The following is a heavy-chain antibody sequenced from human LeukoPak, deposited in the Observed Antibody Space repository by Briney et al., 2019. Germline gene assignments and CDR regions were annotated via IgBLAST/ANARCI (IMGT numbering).Heavy chain of an antibody. CDR1: GGTFSSYA. D-gene: IGHD2-2*01. J-gene: IGHJ4*02. Sequence: GASVKVSCKASGGTFSSYAISWVRQAPGQGLEWMGGIIPIFGTANYAQKFQGRVTITADESTSTAYMELSSLRSEDTAVYYCASSPSSLVVVPAAAKTGFDYWGQGTLVTVSS. CDR3: ASSPSSLVVVPAAAKTGFDY. CDR2: IIPIFGTA. V-gene: IGHV1-69*13.